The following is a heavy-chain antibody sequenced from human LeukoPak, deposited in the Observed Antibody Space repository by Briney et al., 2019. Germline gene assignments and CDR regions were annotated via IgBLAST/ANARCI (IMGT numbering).Heavy chain of an antibody. CDR1: GGTFSSYA. CDR2: IIPILGIA. V-gene: IGHV1-69*04. Sequence: SVKVSCKASGGTFSSYAISWVRQAPGQGLEWMGRIIPILGIANYAQKFQGRVTITADKSTSTAYMELSSLRSEDTAVYYCAREGVLRYFDWLSYFDYWGQGTLVTVSS. CDR3: AREGVLRYFDWLSYFDY. J-gene: IGHJ4*02. D-gene: IGHD3-9*01.